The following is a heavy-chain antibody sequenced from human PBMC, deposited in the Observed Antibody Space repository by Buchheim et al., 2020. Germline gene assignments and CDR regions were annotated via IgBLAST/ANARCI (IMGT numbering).Heavy chain of an antibody. CDR2: ISYDGSNE. V-gene: IGHV3-30*18. CDR3: AKTYYYGAGSYYQRQYYFDY. CDR1: GFTFRSNA. D-gene: IGHD3-10*01. J-gene: IGHJ4*02. Sequence: QVQLVESGGGVVQPGRSLRLSCVASGFTFRSNAMHWVRQAPGKGLEWVALISYDGSNEYYADSVKGRFTISRDNSKNTLYLQMNSLRAEDTAVYYCAKTYYYGAGSYYQRQYYFDYWGQGT.